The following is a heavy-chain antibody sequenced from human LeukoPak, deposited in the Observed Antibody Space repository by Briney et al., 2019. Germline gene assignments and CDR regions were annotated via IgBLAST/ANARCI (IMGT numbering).Heavy chain of an antibody. D-gene: IGHD3-22*01. V-gene: IGHV1-18*01. CDR1: GYTFSQYG. J-gene: IGHJ4*02. Sequence: ASVKVSCKASGYTFSQYGVTWVRQAPGQGLERMGWISVYNGDTNYVQKLQGRVTVTSDTSTSTAYMELRGLRSDDTAIYYCASNTGSDSSGYTYWGQGTLVTVSS. CDR2: ISVYNGDT. CDR3: ASNTGSDSSGYTY.